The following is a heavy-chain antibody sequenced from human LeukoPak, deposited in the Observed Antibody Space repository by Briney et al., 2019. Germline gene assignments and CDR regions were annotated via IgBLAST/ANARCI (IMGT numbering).Heavy chain of an antibody. Sequence: PGRYLRLYCAASGFTCDDYGMQWLRPGPGMGLEGVSVTSWSSGRISYAESVKGRFTISRDNAKNSLYMQMNSLRAEDMALYYCVKRAGSSWSYNWFDPWGQGTMVIVSS. V-gene: IGHV3-9*03. J-gene: IGHJ5*02. D-gene: IGHD6-13*01. CDR2: TSWSSGRI. CDR3: VKRAGSSWSYNWFDP. CDR1: GFTCDDYG.